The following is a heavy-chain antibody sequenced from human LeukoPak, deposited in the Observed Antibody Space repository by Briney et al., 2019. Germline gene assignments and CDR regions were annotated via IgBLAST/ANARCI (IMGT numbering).Heavy chain of an antibody. CDR3: ARDDAGYYYYYGMDV. J-gene: IGHJ6*02. CDR2: ISAYNGNT. CDR1: GYTFTSYG. V-gene: IGHV1-18*01. Sequence: ASVKVSCKASGYTFTSYGTSWVRQAPGQGLEWMGWISAYNGNTNYAQKLQGRVTMTTDTSTSTAYMELRSLRSDDTAVYYCARDDAGYYYYYGMDVWGQGTTVTVSS. D-gene: IGHD1-14*01.